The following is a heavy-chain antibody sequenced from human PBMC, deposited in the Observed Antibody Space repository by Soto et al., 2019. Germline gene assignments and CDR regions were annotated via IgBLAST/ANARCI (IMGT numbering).Heavy chain of an antibody. V-gene: IGHV1-69*01. Sequence: QVQLVQSGAELKEPGSSVKVSCRASGVTFSNSVISWVRQAPGQGLEWMGGIIPTFDSANYAQKFQGRVTIFADESTSTGYMELTRLRSEDTAVYYCARAPILVGETPFENYFDHWGQGSLVTVSS. CDR2: IIPTFDSA. D-gene: IGHD3-10*01. CDR1: GVTFSNSV. CDR3: ARAPILVGETPFENYFDH. J-gene: IGHJ4*02.